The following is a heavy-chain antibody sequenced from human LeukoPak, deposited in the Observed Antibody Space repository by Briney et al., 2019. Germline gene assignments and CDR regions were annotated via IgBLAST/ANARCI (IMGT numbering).Heavy chain of an antibody. D-gene: IGHD1-26*01. CDR3: AKDVGATRGYYFDY. CDR2: ISNSGGNT. Sequence: QPGGSLRLSCAASGFTFSNYAMSWVRQAPGKGLEWVSAISNSGGNTYYADSVKGRFTISRDNSKNTLYLQMNSLRAEDTAVYYCAKDVGATRGYYFDYWGQGTLVTVSS. J-gene: IGHJ4*02. V-gene: IGHV3-23*01. CDR1: GFTFSNYA.